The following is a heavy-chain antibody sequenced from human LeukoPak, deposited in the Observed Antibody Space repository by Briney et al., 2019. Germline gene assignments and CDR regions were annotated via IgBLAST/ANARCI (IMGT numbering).Heavy chain of an antibody. V-gene: IGHV4-59*01. Sequence: PSETLSLTCTVSGNSISSYYWSWIRQPPGKGLEWIGYIYYNGNTNYDPSLKSRVTISVDTSKNQFSLKLSSVTAADTAVYYCARGRRVAAAYDYWGQGTLVTVSS. D-gene: IGHD6-13*01. CDR1: GNSISSYY. CDR3: ARGRRVAAAYDY. J-gene: IGHJ4*02. CDR2: IYYNGNT.